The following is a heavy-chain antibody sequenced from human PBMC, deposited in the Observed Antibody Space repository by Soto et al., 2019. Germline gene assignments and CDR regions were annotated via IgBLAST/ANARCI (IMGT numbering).Heavy chain of an antibody. CDR3: ARVRDSYGDVGWFDP. V-gene: IGHV4-59*01. CDR1: GGSISSYS. D-gene: IGHD5-18*01. J-gene: IGHJ5*01. Sequence: SEALSLPCTVSGGSISSYSWSWIRQPLGKALEWIWYIYYSWSTSYIPSLRSRVTISVDTSKNQFSLKLSSVTAADTAVYYCARVRDSYGDVGWFDPWGQGTLITFSS. CDR2: IYYSWST.